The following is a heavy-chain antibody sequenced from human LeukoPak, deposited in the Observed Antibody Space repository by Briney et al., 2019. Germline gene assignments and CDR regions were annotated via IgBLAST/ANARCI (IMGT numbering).Heavy chain of an antibody. J-gene: IGHJ4*02. CDR3: AGEHSGGYRFDY. CDR2: VFYSGST. CDR1: GGSISSYY. D-gene: IGHD3-22*01. Sequence: SETLSLTCTVSGGSISSYYWSWIRQPPGKGLEWIGYVFYSGSTIYNPSLKSRVTISGDTSKNQFSQKLSSVTPADTAVYYCAGEHSGGYRFDYWGQGTLVTVSS. V-gene: IGHV4-59*01.